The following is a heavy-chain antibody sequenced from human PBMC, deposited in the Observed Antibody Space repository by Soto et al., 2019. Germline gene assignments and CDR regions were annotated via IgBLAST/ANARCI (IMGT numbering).Heavy chain of an antibody. CDR1: GFTFRSYV. CDR2: ISDNGVTT. Sequence: GGSLRLSCAASGFTFRSYVMDWVRQAPGKGLEWVSTISDNGVTTYYADSVKGRFTISRDNSKDTLYLQMNSLRAEDTAVYFCAKYGGSCSGGWCPRYFDYWGQGALVTVS. J-gene: IGHJ4*02. D-gene: IGHD2-15*01. V-gene: IGHV3-23*01. CDR3: AKYGGSCSGGWCPRYFDY.